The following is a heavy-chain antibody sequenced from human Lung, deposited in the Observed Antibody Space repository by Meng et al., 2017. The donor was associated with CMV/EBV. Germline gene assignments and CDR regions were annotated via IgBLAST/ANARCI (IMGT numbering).Heavy chain of an antibody. CDR3: ARARVVPAYYYGMDV. V-gene: IGHV4-34*01. CDR1: GVSFSANY. J-gene: IGHJ6*02. Sequence: SETLSLXFAAYGVSFSANYWSWIRQAPGKGLEWIGEINHSGSTNYTPSLKSRVTISVDTSKNPFSLKLSSVAAADTAVYCCARARVVPAYYYGMDVWGQGTTVTVSS. D-gene: IGHD2-2*01. CDR2: INHSGST.